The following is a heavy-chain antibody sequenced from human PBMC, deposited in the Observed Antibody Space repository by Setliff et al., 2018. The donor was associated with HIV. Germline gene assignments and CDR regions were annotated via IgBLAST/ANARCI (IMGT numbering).Heavy chain of an antibody. V-gene: IGHV3-11*04. CDR1: GLNFSEYY. CDR3: SAQGVL. Sequence: PGGSLRLSCAGSGLNFSEYYMSWIRQTPGKGLEWLSYISDTGSATHYAASVRGRFTISRDNAKNSLFLQMNSLRPEDTALYYCSAQGVLWGQGALVTVSS. CDR2: ISDTGSAT. J-gene: IGHJ4*02.